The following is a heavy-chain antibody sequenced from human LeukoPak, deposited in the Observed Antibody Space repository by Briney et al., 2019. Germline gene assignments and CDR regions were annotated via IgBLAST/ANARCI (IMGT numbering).Heavy chain of an antibody. J-gene: IGHJ3*02. D-gene: IGHD1-26*01. CDR1: GFTFSSYA. Sequence: GGSLRLSCVASGFTFSSYAMSWVRQAPGKGLEWVSAISGSGGSTYYADSVKGRFTISRDNAKNSLYLQMNSLRAEDTAVYYCARAVEPSDAFDIWGQGTMVTVSS. CDR3: ARAVEPSDAFDI. V-gene: IGHV3-23*01. CDR2: ISGSGGST.